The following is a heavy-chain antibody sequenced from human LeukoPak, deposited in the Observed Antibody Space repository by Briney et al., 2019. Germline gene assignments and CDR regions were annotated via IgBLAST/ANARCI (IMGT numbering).Heavy chain of an antibody. CDR1: GGSISSYY. V-gene: IGHV4-59*12. Sequence: SETLSLTCTVSGGSISSYYWSWIRQPPGKGLEWIGYIYYSGSTNYNPPLKSRVTMSVDTSKNQFSLKLSSVTAADTAVYYCARMTTVTTAGYYYYYMDVWGKGTTVTISS. CDR2: IYYSGST. CDR3: ARMTTVTTAGYYYYYMDV. D-gene: IGHD4-17*01. J-gene: IGHJ6*03.